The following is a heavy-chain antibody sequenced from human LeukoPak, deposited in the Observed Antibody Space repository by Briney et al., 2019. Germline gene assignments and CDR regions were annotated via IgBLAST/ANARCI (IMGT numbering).Heavy chain of an antibody. CDR2: IYTSGST. J-gene: IGHJ3*02. D-gene: IGHD2-2*01. V-gene: IGHV4-61*02. CDR3: ARASHCSSTSCYLLHAFDI. Sequence: PSQTLSLTCTVSGGSISSGSYYWSWIRQPAGKGLEWIGRIYTSGSTNYNPSLKSRVTISVDTSKNQFSLKLSSVTAADTAVYYCARASHCSSTSCYLLHAFDIWGQGTMVTVSS. CDR1: GGSISSGSYY.